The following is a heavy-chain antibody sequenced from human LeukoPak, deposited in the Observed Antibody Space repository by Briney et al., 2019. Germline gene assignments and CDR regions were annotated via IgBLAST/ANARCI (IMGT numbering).Heavy chain of an antibody. CDR1: GFSTSSYW. Sequence: SGGSLRLSCAASGFSTSSYWMSWVRQAPGKGLEWVANINPDGSNIFYADSVKGRFTISRDNAKNSLYLQMNNLRAEDTAGYFCVSGFLQWLYWGQGTLVTVSS. V-gene: IGHV3-7*01. J-gene: IGHJ4*02. CDR2: INPDGSNI. D-gene: IGHD3-3*01. CDR3: VSGFLQWLY.